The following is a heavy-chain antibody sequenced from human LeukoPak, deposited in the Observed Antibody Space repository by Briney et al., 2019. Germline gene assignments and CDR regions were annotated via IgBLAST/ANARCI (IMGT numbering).Heavy chain of an antibody. CDR3: ATTGIAAAGTRYFDY. CDR2: ISAYNGNT. J-gene: IGHJ4*02. V-gene: IGHV1-18*01. D-gene: IGHD6-13*01. Sequence: ASVKVSCKASGYTFTSYGIGWVRQAPGQGLEWMGWISAYNGNTNYAQKLQGRVTMTTDTSTSTAYMELRSLRSDDTAVYYCATTGIAAAGTRYFDYWGQGTLVTVSS. CDR1: GYTFTSYG.